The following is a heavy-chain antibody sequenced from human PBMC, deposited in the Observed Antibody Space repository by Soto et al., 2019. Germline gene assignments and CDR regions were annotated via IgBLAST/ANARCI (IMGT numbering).Heavy chain of an antibody. CDR2: INSGSTSV. CDR1: GFIFNSYS. J-gene: IGHJ4*02. Sequence: WGSLRLSCVASGFIFNSYSMNWVRQAPGKGLEWISYINSGSTSVFYADSVKGRFTISRDNAKNSLYLQMNSLRAEDTAVYYCGSSASPDAYWGQGTLVTVSS. CDR3: GSSASPDAY. V-gene: IGHV3-48*01. D-gene: IGHD3-22*01.